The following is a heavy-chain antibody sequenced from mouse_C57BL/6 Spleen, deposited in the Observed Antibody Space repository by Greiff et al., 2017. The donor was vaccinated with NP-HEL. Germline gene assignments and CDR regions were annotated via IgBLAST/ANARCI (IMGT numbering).Heavy chain of an antibody. CDR2: INPSSGYT. D-gene: IGHD2-3*01. CDR3: ARSKDDWFAY. J-gene: IGHJ3*01. Sequence: QVQLQQSGAELARPGASVKMSCKASGYTFTSYTMHWVKQRPGQGLEWIGYINPSSGYTKYNQKFKDKATLTADKSSSTAYMELSSLTSEDSAVYYCARSKDDWFAYWGQGTLVTVSA. CDR1: GYTFTSYT. V-gene: IGHV1-4*01.